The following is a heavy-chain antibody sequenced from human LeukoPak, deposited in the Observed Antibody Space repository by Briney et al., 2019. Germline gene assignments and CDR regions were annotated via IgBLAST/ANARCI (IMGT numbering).Heavy chain of an antibody. CDR3: ARGKTSQNIVTRKTYNWFDP. CDR2: ISSRGTTM. Sequence: GGSLRLSCAASGFTFSSYDMNWVRQAPGKGPEWVSYISSRGTTMYYADSVKGRFTISRDNAKNSLYLQMKSLRAEDTAVYYCARGKTSQNIVTRKTYNWFDPWGQGTLVTVSS. V-gene: IGHV3-48*04. D-gene: IGHD2/OR15-2a*01. CDR1: GFTFSSYD. J-gene: IGHJ5*02.